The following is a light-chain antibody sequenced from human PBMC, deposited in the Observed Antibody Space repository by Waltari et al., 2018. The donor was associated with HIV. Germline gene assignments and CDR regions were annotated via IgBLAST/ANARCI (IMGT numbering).Light chain of an antibody. J-gene: IGLJ2*01. CDR1: SSDVGSYNR. CDR2: EVS. V-gene: IGLV2-18*02. CDR3: SSYTSSSTVV. Sequence: QSALTQPPSVSGSPGQSVTISCTGTSSDVGSYNRVSWYQHPPGTAPKLMIYEVSNRPAGVPDLFSGSKSGNTAALSISGLQAEDEADYYCSSYTSSSTVVFGGGTKLTVL.